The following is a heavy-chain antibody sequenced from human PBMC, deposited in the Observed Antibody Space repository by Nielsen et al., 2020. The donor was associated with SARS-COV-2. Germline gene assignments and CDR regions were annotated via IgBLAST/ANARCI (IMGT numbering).Heavy chain of an antibody. V-gene: IGHV4-39*07. Sequence: SETLSLTCTVSGGSISSGGYYWSWIRQSPGKGLEWIGDITHSGNTNYNSSLKSRITMTPDTSNSQFSLNLTSVTAADSAIYYCAGSSSWSSYYFDYWGQGTPVTVSS. D-gene: IGHD6-13*01. CDR1: GGSISSGGYY. CDR3: AGSSSWSSYYFDY. J-gene: IGHJ4*02. CDR2: ITHSGNT.